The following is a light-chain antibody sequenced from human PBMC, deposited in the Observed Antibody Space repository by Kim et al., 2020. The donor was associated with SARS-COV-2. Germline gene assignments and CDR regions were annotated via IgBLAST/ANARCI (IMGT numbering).Light chain of an antibody. CDR1: GSNIGSNF. J-gene: IGLJ3*02. CDR3: ATWDNSLQGWV. CDR2: NDQ. Sequence: GQRVTVFCSGSGSNIGSNFVNLYQQVPGTAPKLLIYNDQERPSGVPDRVSGSKSGTSASLAIGGLQSADEAHYYCATWDNSLQGWVFGGGTQLTVL. V-gene: IGLV1-44*01.